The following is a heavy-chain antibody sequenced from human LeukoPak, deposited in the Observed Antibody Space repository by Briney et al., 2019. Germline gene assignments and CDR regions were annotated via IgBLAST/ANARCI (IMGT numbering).Heavy chain of an antibody. V-gene: IGHV1-2*02. CDR1: GYTFSDYY. CDR2: INPNSGGT. CDR3: ARLSWLRHACDI. J-gene: IGHJ3*02. D-gene: IGHD5-12*01. Sequence: EASVKVSCKASGYTFSDYYLYWVRQAPGQGLEWMGWINPNSGGTKYAQKFQGRVTMTRDTSISTAYMELSRLRSDDTAVYYCARLSWLRHACDIWGQGTMVTVSS.